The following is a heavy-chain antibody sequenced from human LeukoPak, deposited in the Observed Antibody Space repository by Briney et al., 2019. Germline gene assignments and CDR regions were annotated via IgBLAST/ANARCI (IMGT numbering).Heavy chain of an antibody. CDR1: GGFNGYH. CDR2: ITYNGVT. J-gene: IGHJ3*02. V-gene: IGHV4-34*01. Sequence: SETLSLTCAVHGGFNGYHWSWIRQSPGKGLEWIGEITYNGVTNYNPSLKSRVTISVDTSKNQFSLKLSSVTAADTAVYYCARGGGYSSSWFAFDIWGQGTMVTVSS. CDR3: ARGGGYSSSWFAFDI. D-gene: IGHD6-13*01.